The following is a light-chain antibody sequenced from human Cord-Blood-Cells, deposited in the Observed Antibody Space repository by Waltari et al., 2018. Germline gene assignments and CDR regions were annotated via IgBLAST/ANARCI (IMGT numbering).Light chain of an antibody. CDR3: QQYNSYSRT. J-gene: IGKJ1*01. V-gene: IGKV1-5*03. Sequence: DLQMTQSPSPLSASVGDRVTLTCRASQSISSWLAWYQQKPGKAPKLLIYKASSLEIGVPSRFSGSGSGTEFTLTISSLQPDDFATYYCQQYNSYSRTFGQGTKVEIK. CDR1: QSISSW. CDR2: KAS.